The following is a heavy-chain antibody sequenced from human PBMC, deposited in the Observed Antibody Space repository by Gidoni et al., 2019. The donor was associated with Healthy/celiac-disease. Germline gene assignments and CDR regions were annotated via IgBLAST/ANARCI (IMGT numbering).Heavy chain of an antibody. CDR2: ISGSGGST. V-gene: IGHV3-23*01. Sequence: EVQLLESGGGLVQPGGSLRLSCAASGFTFSSYAMSWVRQAPGKGLEWVSAISGSGGSTYYADSVKGRFTISRDNSKNTLYLQMNSLRAEDTAVYYCAKDPLSSSWYRDYYFDYWGQGTLVTVSS. CDR3: AKDPLSSSWYRDYYFDY. J-gene: IGHJ4*02. D-gene: IGHD6-13*01. CDR1: GFTFSSYA.